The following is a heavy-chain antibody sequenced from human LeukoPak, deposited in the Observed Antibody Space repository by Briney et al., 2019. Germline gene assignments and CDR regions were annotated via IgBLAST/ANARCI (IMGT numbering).Heavy chain of an antibody. CDR3: ARTYYDIFTGYYYGYFDY. CDR1: GYSFTSCW. J-gene: IGHJ4*02. CDR2: IDPSDSYT. V-gene: IGHV5-10-1*01. D-gene: IGHD3-9*01. Sequence: GESLRIPCKGSGYSFTSCWISWVRQMPGKGLEWMGRIDPSDSYTNYSPSFQGHVTISADKSISTAYLQWSSLKASDTAMYYCARTYYDIFTGYYYGYFDYWGQGTLVTVSS.